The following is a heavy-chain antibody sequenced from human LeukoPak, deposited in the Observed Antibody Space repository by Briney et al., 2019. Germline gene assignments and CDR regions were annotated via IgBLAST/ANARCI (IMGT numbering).Heavy chain of an antibody. CDR2: IYYSGST. J-gene: IGHJ6*03. Sequence: SETLSLTCTVSGGSISSSSYYWGWLRQPPGKGLEWIGSIYYSGSTYYNPSLKSRVTISVDTSKNQFSLKLSSVTAADTAVYYCARQSTRYYYMDVWGKGTTVTVSS. V-gene: IGHV4-39*01. CDR1: GGSISSSSYY. CDR3: ARQSTRYYYMDV.